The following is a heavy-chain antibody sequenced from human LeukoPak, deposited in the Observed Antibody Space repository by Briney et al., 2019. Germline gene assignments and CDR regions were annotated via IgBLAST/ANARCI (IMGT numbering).Heavy chain of an antibody. J-gene: IGHJ4*02. Sequence: PGGSLRLSCAASGFTFSNAWMSWVRQAPGKGLEWVGRIKSKTDGGTIDYAAPVKGRFTISRDESRNTLYLQMNSLKTEDTDVYYCTHYYGSGLFDYWGQGTLVTVSS. CDR1: GFTFSNAW. CDR3: THYYGSGLFDY. CDR2: IKSKTDGGTI. V-gene: IGHV3-15*01. D-gene: IGHD3-10*01.